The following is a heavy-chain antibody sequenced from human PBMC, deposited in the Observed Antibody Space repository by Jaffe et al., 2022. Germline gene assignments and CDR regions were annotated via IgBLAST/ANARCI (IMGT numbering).Heavy chain of an antibody. D-gene: IGHD2-15*01. CDR2: ISTSTSTI. CDR3: ARSKGCSGGSCYFDP. Sequence: EVQLVESGGGLIQPGGSLRLSCAASGFTFSTYSMNWVRQAPGKGLEWVSYISTSTSTIYYTDSVKGRFTISRDNAKNSLYLQMNGLRAEDTGVYYCARSKGCSGGSCYFDPWGQGTLVTVSS. V-gene: IGHV3-48*01. J-gene: IGHJ5*02. CDR1: GFTFSTYS.